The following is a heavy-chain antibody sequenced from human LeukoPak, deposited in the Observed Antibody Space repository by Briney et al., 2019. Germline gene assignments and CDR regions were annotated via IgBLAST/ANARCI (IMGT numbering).Heavy chain of an antibody. V-gene: IGHV3-9*01. CDR1: GFTFYDYA. J-gene: IGHJ4*02. CDR2: ISWNSGSI. D-gene: IGHD2-21*02. CDR3: AKEGGDDSYYFDY. Sequence: GGSLRLSCAASGFTFYDYAMHWVRQAPGKGLEWVSGISWNSGSIGYADSVKGRFTISRDNAKNSLYLQMNSLRAEDTALYYCAKEGGDDSYYFDYWGQGTLVTVSS.